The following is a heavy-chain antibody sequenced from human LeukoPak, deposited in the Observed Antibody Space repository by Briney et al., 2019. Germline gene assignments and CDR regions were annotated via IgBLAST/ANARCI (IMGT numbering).Heavy chain of an antibody. D-gene: IGHD2-2*01. V-gene: IGHV3-11*01. CDR3: ALSSIHKDSYFGMDV. Sequence: AGGSLRLSCAASGFTFSDYYMTWVRQAPGKGLEWLSYITNRGDTVFYADSVKGRFTVSRDNAKRSLYLQIESLRDDDTAVYHCALSSIHKDSYFGMDVWGQGTTVTVSS. CDR2: ITNRGDTV. CDR1: GFTFSDYY. J-gene: IGHJ6*02.